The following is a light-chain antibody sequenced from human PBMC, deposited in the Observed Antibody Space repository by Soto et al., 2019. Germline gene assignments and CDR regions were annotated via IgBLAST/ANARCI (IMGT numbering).Light chain of an antibody. CDR1: QRVGIN. J-gene: IGKJ1*01. CDR2: RAS. Sequence: EIVMTHSPATLSVSPGERAPLSCRSSQRVGINLAWYQQKPDQAPRLLXYRASTRASGIPDRFSVSGSGTELTLTLSSLQSEDFAFYDGQPYNNWPPWTFGQGTQVDIK. V-gene: IGKV3-15*01. CDR3: QPYNNWPPWT.